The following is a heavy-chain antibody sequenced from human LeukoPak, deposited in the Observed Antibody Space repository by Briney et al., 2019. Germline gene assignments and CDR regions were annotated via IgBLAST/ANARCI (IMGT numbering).Heavy chain of an antibody. CDR2: IYYNGNT. V-gene: IGHV4-59*01. CDR3: ARDNQYNSGWSFDP. J-gene: IGHJ5*02. D-gene: IGHD6-19*01. Sequence: PSETLSLTCTVSGGSMTNYYWSWMRRPPGKGLEWIGSIYYNGNTNYNPSVKSRVTMSIDTSKKQFYLRLSSVTAADTALYFCARDNQYNSGWSFDPWGQGILVTVSS. CDR1: GGSMTNYY.